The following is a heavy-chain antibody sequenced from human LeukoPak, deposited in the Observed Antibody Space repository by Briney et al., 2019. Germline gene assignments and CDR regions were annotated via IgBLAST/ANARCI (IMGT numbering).Heavy chain of an antibody. CDR1: GGSFSGYY. V-gene: IGHV4-34*01. J-gene: IGHJ5*02. Sequence: SETLSLTCAVYGGSFSGYYWSWIRQPPGKGLEWIGEINHSGSTNYNPSLKSRVTISVDTSKNQFSLELSSVTAADTAVYYCARGEPMVRGAPYNWFDPWGQGTLVTVSS. CDR2: INHSGST. CDR3: ARGEPMVRGAPYNWFDP. D-gene: IGHD3-10*01.